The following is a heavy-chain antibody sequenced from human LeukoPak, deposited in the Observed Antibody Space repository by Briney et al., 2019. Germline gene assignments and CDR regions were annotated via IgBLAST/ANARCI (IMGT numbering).Heavy chain of an antibody. J-gene: IGHJ4*02. D-gene: IGHD6-19*01. CDR1: GFSFSSYA. V-gene: IGHV3-23*01. CDR3: AKRSGYTTGWFFDF. Sequence: PGGSLRLSCAASGFSFSSYAMSWVRQAPAKGLERVSSISGSGDNTYYAESVKGRFTISRDNSKNTLFLQMNSLRAEDTAVFYCAKRSGYTTGWFFDFWGQGTLVTVSS. CDR2: ISGSGDNT.